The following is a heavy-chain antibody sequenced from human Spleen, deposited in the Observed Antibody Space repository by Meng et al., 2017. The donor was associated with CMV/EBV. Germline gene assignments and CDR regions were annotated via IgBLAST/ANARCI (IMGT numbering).Heavy chain of an antibody. V-gene: IGHV3-9*01. CDR2: ISWNSGSI. J-gene: IGHJ4*02. CDR1: GFTFDDYA. CDR3: AKDRGAHLYYFDY. D-gene: IGHD3-10*01. Sequence: GGSLRLSCAASGFTFDDYAMHWVRQAPGKGLEWVPGISWNSGSIAYADSVKGRFTISRDNAKNSLYLQMNSLRAEDAALYYCAKDRGAHLYYFDYWVQGTLVTVSS.